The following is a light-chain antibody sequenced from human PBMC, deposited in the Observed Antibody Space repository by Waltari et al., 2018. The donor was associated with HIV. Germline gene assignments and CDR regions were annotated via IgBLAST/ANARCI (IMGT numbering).Light chain of an antibody. CDR1: DKNVGNQG. V-gene: IGLV10-54*01. CDR2: RNN. CDR3: STWDSSLRAWV. Sequence: QAGLTQPPSVSKGLGQTATVTCSRNDKNVGNQGVAWLPQRQGHPPNLLSYRNNNRPSGVSERFSASRSGNTASLTISGLQPEDEADYYCSTWDSSLRAWVFGGGTELTVL. J-gene: IGLJ3*02.